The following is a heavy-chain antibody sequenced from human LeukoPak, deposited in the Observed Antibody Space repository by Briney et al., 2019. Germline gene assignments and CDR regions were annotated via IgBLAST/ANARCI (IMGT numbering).Heavy chain of an antibody. CDR1: GFSFSIHY. D-gene: IGHD3-16*01. Sequence: GGSLRLSCAASGFSFSIHYMSWIRQAPGRGPEWVSYITSTGSNANYAHSVKGGFTMSRNNANNLLFLQMNSLRAEDTAVYYCARELPQAYGPTDYWGQGTLVTVSS. V-gene: IGHV3-11*01. CDR2: ITSTGSNA. J-gene: IGHJ4*02. CDR3: ARELPQAYGPTDY.